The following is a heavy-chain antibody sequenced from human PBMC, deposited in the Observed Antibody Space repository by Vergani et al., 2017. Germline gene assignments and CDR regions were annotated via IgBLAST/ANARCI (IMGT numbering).Heavy chain of an antibody. V-gene: IGHV4-39*01. Sequence: QLQLQESGPGLVKPSETLSLTCTVSGGSISSSSYYWGWIRQPPGKGLEWIGCIYYSGSTYYHPSLKSRVTISVDTSKNQFSRKLSSVTAEDTAVYYCARRARVVDLRYWYFDLWGRGTLVTVSS. CDR3: ARRARVVDLRYWYFDL. D-gene: IGHD2-21*01. J-gene: IGHJ2*01. CDR1: GGSISSSSYY. CDR2: IYYSGST.